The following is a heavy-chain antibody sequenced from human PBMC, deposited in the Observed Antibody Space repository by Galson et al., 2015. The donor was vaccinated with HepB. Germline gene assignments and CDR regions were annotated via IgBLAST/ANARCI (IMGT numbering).Heavy chain of an antibody. V-gene: IGHV3-48*03. CDR3: ARGRFNYGYFIDF. D-gene: IGHD5-18*01. CDR1: GFTFSGYE. Sequence: SLRLSCAASGFTFSGYEMHWVRQAPGKGLECVSYISSSGHSIYYLDSVKGRFVISRDNAKNSLYLQTNSLRAEDTGIYYCARGRFNYGYFIDFWGQGILVTVSS. CDR2: ISSSGHSI. J-gene: IGHJ4*02.